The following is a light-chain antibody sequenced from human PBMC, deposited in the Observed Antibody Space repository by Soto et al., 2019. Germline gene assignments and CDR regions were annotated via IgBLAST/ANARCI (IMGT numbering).Light chain of an antibody. CDR3: QQSNNWPPT. Sequence: EIVMTQSPATQSVSPGERATLSCRASQSVSSSQLAWYQQKPGQAPRLLIYGASTRATGVPARFGGSGSGTDFTLTISSLQSDDFAVYYCQQSNNWPPTFGQGTKV. J-gene: IGKJ1*01. CDR2: GAS. CDR1: QSVSSS. V-gene: IGKV3-15*01.